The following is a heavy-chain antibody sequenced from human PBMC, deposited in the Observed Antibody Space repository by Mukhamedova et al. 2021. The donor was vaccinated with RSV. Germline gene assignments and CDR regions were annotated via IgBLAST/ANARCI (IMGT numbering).Heavy chain of an antibody. Sequence: GKGLEWIGEINHSGSTNYNPPLKSRVTISVVTSKNQFSPKLSSVTAADTAVYYCARNEQWLVLFDYWHQGPLVTGPS. CDR2: INHSGST. CDR3: ARNEQWLVLFDY. J-gene: IGHJ4*02. V-gene: IGHV4-34*01. D-gene: IGHD6-19*01.